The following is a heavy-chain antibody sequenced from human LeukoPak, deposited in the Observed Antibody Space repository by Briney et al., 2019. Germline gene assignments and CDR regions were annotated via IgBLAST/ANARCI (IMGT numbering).Heavy chain of an antibody. Sequence: PGGSLRLSCAASGFTFSSYEMNWVRQAPGKGLEWVSYISSSGSTIYYADSVKGRFTISRDNANNSMYLQMNSLRAEDTAVYYCARGYSSSWNYYYYYYMDVGGKGTTVTISS. J-gene: IGHJ6*03. CDR2: ISSSGSTI. V-gene: IGHV3-48*03. CDR1: GFTFSSYE. D-gene: IGHD6-13*01. CDR3: ARGYSSSWNYYYYYYMDV.